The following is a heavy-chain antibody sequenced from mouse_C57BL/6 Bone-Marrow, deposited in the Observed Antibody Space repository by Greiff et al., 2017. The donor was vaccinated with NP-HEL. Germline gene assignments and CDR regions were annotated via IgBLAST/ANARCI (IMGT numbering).Heavy chain of an antibody. CDR3: ARRGRSPFDY. J-gene: IGHJ2*01. CDR1: GYTFTSYW. Sequence: QVQLKQPGAELVKPGASVKMSCKASGYTFTSYWITWVKQRPGQGLEWIGDIYPGSGSTNYNEKFKSKATLTVDTSSSTAYMQHSSLTSEDSAVYYYARRGRSPFDYWGKGTTLTVSS. CDR2: IYPGSGST. V-gene: IGHV1-55*01.